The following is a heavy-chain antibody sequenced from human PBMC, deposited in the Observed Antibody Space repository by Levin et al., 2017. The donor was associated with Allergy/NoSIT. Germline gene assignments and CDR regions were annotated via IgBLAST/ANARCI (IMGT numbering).Heavy chain of an antibody. Sequence: PSETLSLTCAVYGGSFSGYYWSWIRQPPGKGLEWIGEINHSGSTNYNPSLKSRVTISVDTSKNQFSLKLSSVTAADTAVYYCAARSPDYVWGSYRQSFDYWGQGTLVTVSS. D-gene: IGHD3-16*02. CDR1: GGSFSGYY. CDR3: AARSPDYVWGSYRQSFDY. J-gene: IGHJ4*02. CDR2: INHSGST. V-gene: IGHV4-34*01.